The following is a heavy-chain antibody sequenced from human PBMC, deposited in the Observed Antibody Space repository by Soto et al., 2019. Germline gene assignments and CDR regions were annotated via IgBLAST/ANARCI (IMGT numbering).Heavy chain of an antibody. CDR2: IYHSGST. CDR1: GGSISSGGYS. J-gene: IGHJ4*02. CDR3: ARSPQNTFPVVTADPYFDY. V-gene: IGHV4-30-2*01. D-gene: IGHD2-21*02. Sequence: SETLSLTCAVSGGSISSGGYSWSWIRQPPGKGLEWIGYIYHSGSTYYNPSLKSRVTISVDRSKNQFSLKLSSVTAADTAVYYCARSPQNTFPVVTADPYFDYWGQGTLVTVSS.